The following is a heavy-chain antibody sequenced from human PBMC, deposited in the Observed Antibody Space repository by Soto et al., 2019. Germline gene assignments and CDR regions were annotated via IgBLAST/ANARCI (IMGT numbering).Heavy chain of an antibody. J-gene: IGHJ3*02. D-gene: IGHD5-18*01. V-gene: IGHV1-18*04. Sequence: QVQLVQSGAEVKKPGASVKVSCKASGYTFTSYGISWVRQAPGQVLEWMGWISAYNGNTHYAQKLQGRVTMTTDTTPSTAYTELRSLRSDDTAVYYCARESQDRTDMVRGAFDIWGQRTMVTVSS. CDR1: GYTFTSYG. CDR3: ARESQDRTDMVRGAFDI. CDR2: ISAYNGNT.